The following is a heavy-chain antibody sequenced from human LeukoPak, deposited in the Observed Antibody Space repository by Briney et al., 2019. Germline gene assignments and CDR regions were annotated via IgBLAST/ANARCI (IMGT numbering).Heavy chain of an antibody. D-gene: IGHD4-17*01. CDR2: IWYDGSNK. CDR1: GLTFSSYG. J-gene: IGHJ4*02. Sequence: PGGSLRLPCAASGLTFSSYGMHWVRQAPGKGREWVAVIWYDGSNKYYADSVKGRFTISRDNSKNTLYLQMNSLRDEDTAVYYCARDSSDYGDYGYYFDYWGQGTLVTVSS. V-gene: IGHV3-33*01. CDR3: ARDSSDYGDYGYYFDY.